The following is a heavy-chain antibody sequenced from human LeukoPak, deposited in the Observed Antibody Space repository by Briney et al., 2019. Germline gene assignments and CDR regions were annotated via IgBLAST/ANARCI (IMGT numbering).Heavy chain of an antibody. CDR1: GGSLSSSSYY. CDR2: IYYSGST. Sequence: SETLSLTCTVSGGSLSSSSYYWGWIRQPPGKGLEWIGTIYYSGSTYYNPSLKSRVTMSVDTSKNQFSLKLSSVTATDTAVYYCASQGWSRDFDYWGQGTLVTVSS. V-gene: IGHV4-39*01. CDR3: ASQGWSRDFDY. D-gene: IGHD6-19*01. J-gene: IGHJ4*02.